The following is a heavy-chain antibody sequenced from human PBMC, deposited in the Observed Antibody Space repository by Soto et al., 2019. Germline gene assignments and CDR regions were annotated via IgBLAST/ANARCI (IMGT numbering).Heavy chain of an antibody. Sequence: GGSLRLSCAASGFTFSSYGMHWVRQAPGKGLEWVAVISYDGSNKYYAASVKGRFTISRDDSKNTAYLQMNSLKTEDTAVYYCTSIVGAIVYWGQGTLVTVSS. J-gene: IGHJ4*02. CDR1: GFTFSSYG. D-gene: IGHD1-26*01. CDR2: ISYDGSNK. V-gene: IGHV3-30*03. CDR3: TSIVGAIVY.